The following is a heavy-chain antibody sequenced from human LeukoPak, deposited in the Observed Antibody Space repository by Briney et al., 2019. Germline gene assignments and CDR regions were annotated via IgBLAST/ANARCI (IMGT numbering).Heavy chain of an antibody. Sequence: GGSLRLSCAASGFTFKNYAMSWVRQAPGEGLEWVSAITDSGGDTYHADSVKGRFTISRDISKNTLYLQMNSLRADDTAIYYCAKDVVSYTVTSNWFDPWGQGTLVTVSS. J-gene: IGHJ5*02. CDR2: ITDSGGDT. CDR3: AKDVVSYTVTSNWFDP. V-gene: IGHV3-23*01. D-gene: IGHD4-17*01. CDR1: GFTFKNYA.